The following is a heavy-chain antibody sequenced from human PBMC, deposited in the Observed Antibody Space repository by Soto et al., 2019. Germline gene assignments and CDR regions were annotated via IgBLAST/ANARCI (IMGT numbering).Heavy chain of an antibody. J-gene: IGHJ4*02. CDR1: GFTFSSYS. CDR2: ISSSGTTV. D-gene: IGHD3-22*01. V-gene: IGHV3-48*02. Sequence: EVHLVESGGGLVQPGGSLRLSCAASGFTFSSYSMNWVRQAPGKGLEWVSYISSSGTTVYYADSVKGRFTISRDNAKNSLSLQMYSLRDDDTAVYYCARYAFNYDSTGYHSDYWGQGTLVTVSS. CDR3: ARYAFNYDSTGYHSDY.